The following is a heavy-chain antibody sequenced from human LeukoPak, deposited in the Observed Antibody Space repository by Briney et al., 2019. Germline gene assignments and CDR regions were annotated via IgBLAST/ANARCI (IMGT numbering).Heavy chain of an antibody. V-gene: IGHV4-39*01. J-gene: IGHJ4*02. Sequence: SETMSLTCTVSGGPISSSSYYWGWIRQPPGKGLEWIGSIYYSGSTYYNPSLKSRVTISVDTSKNQFSLKLSSVTAADTAVYYCASSMVRGYYFDYWGQGTLVAVSS. D-gene: IGHD3-10*01. CDR2: IYYSGST. CDR1: GGPISSSSYY. CDR3: ASSMVRGYYFDY.